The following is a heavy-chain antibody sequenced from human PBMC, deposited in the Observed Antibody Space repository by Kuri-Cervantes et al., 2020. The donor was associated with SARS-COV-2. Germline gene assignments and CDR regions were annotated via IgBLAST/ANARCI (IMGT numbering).Heavy chain of an antibody. CDR2: IRYDGSNK. J-gene: IGHJ6*03. V-gene: IGHV3-30*02. CDR3: AKDRSSSAYYYYYYMDV. Sequence: GESLKISCAASGFTFSSYGMHWVRQAPGKGLEWVAFIRYDGSNKYYADSVKGRFTISRDNSKNTLYLQMNSLRAEDTAVYYCAKDRSSSAYYYYYYMDVWGKGTTVTVSS. CDR1: GFTFSSYG. D-gene: IGHD6-6*01.